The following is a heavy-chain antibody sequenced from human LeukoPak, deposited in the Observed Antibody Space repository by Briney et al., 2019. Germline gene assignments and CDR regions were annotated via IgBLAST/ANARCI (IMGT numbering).Heavy chain of an antibody. D-gene: IGHD3-10*01. V-gene: IGHV1-24*01. Sequence: ASVKVSCKVSGYTLTELSMHWVRQAPGKGLEWMGGFDPEDGETIYAQKFQGRVTMTEDTSTDTAYMELSSLRSEATAVYYCATIWFGEPSGGETLERLDYCGQGTLVTVSS. J-gene: IGHJ4*02. CDR2: FDPEDGET. CDR3: ATIWFGEPSGGETLERLDY. CDR1: GYTLTELS.